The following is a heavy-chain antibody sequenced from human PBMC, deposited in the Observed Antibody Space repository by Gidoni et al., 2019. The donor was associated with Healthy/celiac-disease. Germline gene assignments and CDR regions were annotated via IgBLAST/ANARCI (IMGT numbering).Heavy chain of an antibody. CDR3: ARARGRAGNTYYYYYGMDV. V-gene: IGHV1-2*06. J-gene: IGHJ6*02. D-gene: IGHD6-19*01. CDR1: GYTFTVYS. Sequence: QVQLVPSGAEVKKPGASVKVSCKASGYTFTVYSMHWVRQAPGHGLEWMGRINPKGGGTNNAKKFQGRDTMTRDTSISTAYMELSRLRSDDTAVYYCARARGRAGNTYYYYYGMDVWGQGTTVTVSS. CDR2: INPKGGGT.